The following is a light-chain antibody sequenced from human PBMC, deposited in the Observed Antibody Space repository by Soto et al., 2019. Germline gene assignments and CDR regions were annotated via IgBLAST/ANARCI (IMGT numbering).Light chain of an antibody. CDR3: SSYTGTNNFGV. CDR1: SSNIGAGYD. V-gene: IGLV1-40*01. J-gene: IGLJ1*01. CDR2: GNS. Sequence: QSVLTQPPSVSGAPGQRVTISCTGSSSNIGAGYDVHWYQQLPGTAPKLLIYGNSNRPSGVPDRFSGSKSGTSASLAITGLQAEDEADYYCSSYTGTNNFGVFGPGTKVTVL.